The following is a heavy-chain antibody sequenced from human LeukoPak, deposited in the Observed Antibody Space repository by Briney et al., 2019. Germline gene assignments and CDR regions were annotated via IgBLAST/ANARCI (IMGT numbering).Heavy chain of an antibody. J-gene: IGHJ4*02. Sequence: GGSLRLSCAVSGFTFSSYAMSGVGQAPGKGREWGSAISGSGGFTYSADSVKGRFTISRDNSKNTLYLQMNSLRAEDTAVYYCAKGHDFWSGYYDYWGQGTLVTVSS. CDR2: ISGSGGFT. D-gene: IGHD3-3*01. CDR3: AKGHDFWSGYYDY. V-gene: IGHV3-23*01. CDR1: GFTFSSYA.